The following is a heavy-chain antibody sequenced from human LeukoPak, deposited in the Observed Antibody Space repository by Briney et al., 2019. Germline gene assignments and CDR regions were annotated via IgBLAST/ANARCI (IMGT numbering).Heavy chain of an antibody. Sequence: GGSLGLSCAASGFTVSSNYMSWVRQAPGKGLEWVSVIYSGGSTYYADSVKGRFTISRDNSKNTLYLQMNSLRAEDTAVYYCARALGRIAARPAAFDIWGQGTMVTVSS. CDR2: IYSGGST. V-gene: IGHV3-53*05. D-gene: IGHD6-6*01. CDR3: ARALGRIAARPAAFDI. J-gene: IGHJ3*02. CDR1: GFTVSSNY.